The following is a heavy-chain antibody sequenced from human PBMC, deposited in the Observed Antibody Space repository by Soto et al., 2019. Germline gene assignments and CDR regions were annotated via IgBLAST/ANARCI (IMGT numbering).Heavy chain of an antibody. V-gene: IGHV3-23*01. D-gene: IGHD3-10*01. Sequence: GGSRRLSCAASGVTFSSYAMSWVRQAPGKGLEWVSAISGSGGSTYYADSVKGRFTISRDNSKNTLYLQMNSLRAEDTAVYYCAKRFSGSYSFNYYFDYWGQGTLVTVSS. CDR2: ISGSGGST. CDR3: AKRFSGSYSFNYYFDY. J-gene: IGHJ4*02. CDR1: GVTFSSYA.